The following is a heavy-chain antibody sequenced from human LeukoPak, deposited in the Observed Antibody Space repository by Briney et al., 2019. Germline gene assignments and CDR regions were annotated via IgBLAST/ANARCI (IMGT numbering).Heavy chain of an antibody. D-gene: IGHD3-22*01. Sequence: ASVKVSRKASGYTFTNHGFIWVRQAPGQGLEWMGWISSYHGSTNYAQKFQGRVTMTRDTSTRTAYMELRSLRPDDTAIYYCARDGYDYEGIVAYWGQGTLVIVSS. J-gene: IGHJ4*02. CDR2: ISSYHGST. CDR1: GYTFTNHG. V-gene: IGHV1-18*01. CDR3: ARDGYDYEGIVAY.